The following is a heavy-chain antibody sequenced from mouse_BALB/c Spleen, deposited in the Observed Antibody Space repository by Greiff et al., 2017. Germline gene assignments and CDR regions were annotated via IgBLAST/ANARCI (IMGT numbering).Heavy chain of an antibody. CDR1: GFTFSSYG. CDR3: ASLLRDYYAMDY. V-gene: IGHV5-6*02. Sequence: DVKLVESGGDLVKPGGSLKLSCAASGFTFSSYGMSWVRQTPDKRLEWVATISSGGSYTYYPDSVKGRFTISRDNAKNTLYLQMSSLKSEDTAMYYCASLLRDYYAMDYWGQGTSVTVSS. J-gene: IGHJ4*01. CDR2: ISSGGSYT. D-gene: IGHD1-1*01.